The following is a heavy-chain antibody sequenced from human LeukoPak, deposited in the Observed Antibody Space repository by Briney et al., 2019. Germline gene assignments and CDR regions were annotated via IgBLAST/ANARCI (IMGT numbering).Heavy chain of an antibody. V-gene: IGHV3-30*18. Sequence: GSLRLSCAASGFTFSSYGMHWVRQAPGKGLEWVAVISYDGSNKYYADSVKGRFTISRDNSKNTLYLQMNSLRAEDTAVYYCAKTPRKDCYYGMDVWGKGTTVTVSS. J-gene: IGHJ6*04. CDR3: AKTPRKDCYYGMDV. CDR1: GFTFSSYG. CDR2: ISYDGSNK.